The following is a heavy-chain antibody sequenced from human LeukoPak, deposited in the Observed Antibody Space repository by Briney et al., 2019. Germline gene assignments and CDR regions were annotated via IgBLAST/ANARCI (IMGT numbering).Heavy chain of an antibody. D-gene: IGHD7-27*01. V-gene: IGHV4-30-2*01. CDR2: IYHSGST. Sequence: SQTLSLTCAVSGGSISSGGYSWSWIRQPPGKGLEWIGYIYHSGSTYYNPSLKSRVTISVDRSKDQFSLKLSSVTAADTAVYYCARVLPRRSIDYWGQGTLVTVPS. CDR3: ARVLPRRSIDY. CDR1: GGSISSGGYS. J-gene: IGHJ4*02.